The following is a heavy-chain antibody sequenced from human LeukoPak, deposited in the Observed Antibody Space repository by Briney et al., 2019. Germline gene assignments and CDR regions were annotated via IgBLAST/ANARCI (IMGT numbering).Heavy chain of an antibody. CDR2: IYYSGST. J-gene: IGHJ4*02. CDR3: ARGFSKLAAVDY. V-gene: IGHV4-61*01. CDR1: GGSVSSGSYY. D-gene: IGHD6-13*01. Sequence: SETLSLTCTVSGGSVSSGSYYWSWIRQPPGKGLEWIGYIYYSGSTNYNPSLKSRVTISVDTSKNQFSLELSSVTAADTAVYYCARGFSKLAAVDYWGQGTLVTVSS.